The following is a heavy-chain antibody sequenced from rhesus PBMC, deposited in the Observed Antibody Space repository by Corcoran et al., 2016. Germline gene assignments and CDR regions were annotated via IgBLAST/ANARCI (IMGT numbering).Heavy chain of an antibody. D-gene: IGHD1-14*01. Sequence: QVQLQESGPGVVKPSETLSLTCAVSGGSISARYRWSWLRPAPGKGLEWIGDIYGSSTSTNYNPPLKSRVTISKDTSKNQFSWKLSSVTAADTAVYYCARSGLERRRGYFDYWGQGVLVTVSS. J-gene: IGHJ4*01. V-gene: IGHV4S10*01. CDR2: IYGSSTST. CDR1: GGSISARYR. CDR3: ARSGLERRRGYFDY.